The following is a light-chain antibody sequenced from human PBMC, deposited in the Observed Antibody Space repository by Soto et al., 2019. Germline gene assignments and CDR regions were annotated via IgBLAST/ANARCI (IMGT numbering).Light chain of an antibody. CDR2: EVT. Sequence: QSALTQPTSVSGSPGQSITISCTGTSNDVGGHNSVCWYQQHPGKVPKLLIYEVTNRPSGVSDRFSGSKSGNTASLTISGLQAEDEADYYCSSFTSSSSLPYVFGTGTKLTVL. J-gene: IGLJ1*01. CDR1: SNDVGGHNS. V-gene: IGLV2-14*03. CDR3: SSFTSSSSLPYV.